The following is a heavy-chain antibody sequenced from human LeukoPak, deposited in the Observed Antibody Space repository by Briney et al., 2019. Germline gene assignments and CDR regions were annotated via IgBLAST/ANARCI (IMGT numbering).Heavy chain of an antibody. CDR1: GYTFTSYY. Sequence: ASVKVSCKASGYTFTSYYMHWVRQAPGQGLEWMGIINPSGGSTSYAQKFQGRVTMTRDTSTSTVYMELSSLRSEDTAVYYCARDAAIHDSGAYYYLFWGQGTLVTVSS. CDR3: ARDAAIHDSGAYYYLF. V-gene: IGHV1-46*01. CDR2: INPSGGST. J-gene: IGHJ4*02. D-gene: IGHD3-22*01.